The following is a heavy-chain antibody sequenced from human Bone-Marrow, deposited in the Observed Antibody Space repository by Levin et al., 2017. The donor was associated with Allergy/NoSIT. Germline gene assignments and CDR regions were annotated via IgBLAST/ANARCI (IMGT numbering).Heavy chain of an antibody. CDR2: IKQDGSEK. CDR1: GFTFSYYW. V-gene: IGHV3-7*01. CDR3: ARGSFHY. Sequence: LSLTCAASGFTFSYYWMSWVRQAPGKGLEWVANIKQDGSEKDYVDSVKGRFTISRDNAKNSLYLQMNSLRAEDTAVYYCARGSFHYWGQGTLVTVSS. J-gene: IGHJ4*02.